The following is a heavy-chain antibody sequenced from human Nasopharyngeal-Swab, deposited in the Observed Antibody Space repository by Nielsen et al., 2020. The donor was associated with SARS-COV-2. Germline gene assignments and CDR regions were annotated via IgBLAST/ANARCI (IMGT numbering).Heavy chain of an antibody. Sequence: GESLKISCAASGFTFSSYAMSWVRQAPGKGLEWVSAISGSGGSTYYADSVKGRFTISRDNSKNTLYLQMNSLRAGDTAVYYCARDRITMVRGVYLDYWGQGTLVTVSS. J-gene: IGHJ4*02. CDR2: ISGSGGST. CDR3: ARDRITMVRGVYLDY. D-gene: IGHD3-10*01. V-gene: IGHV3-23*01. CDR1: GFTFSSYA.